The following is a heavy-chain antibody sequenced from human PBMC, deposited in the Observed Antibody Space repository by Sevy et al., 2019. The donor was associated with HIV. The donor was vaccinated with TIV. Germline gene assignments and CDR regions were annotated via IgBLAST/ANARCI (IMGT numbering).Heavy chain of an antibody. CDR3: AREDASTYYGLLVS. CDR1: GYTFTDNF. D-gene: IGHD1-26*01. V-gene: IGHV1-2*06. J-gene: IGHJ4*02. Sequence: ASVKVSCKTSGYTFTDNFIHWVRQAPGQGLEWMGRLNPLSGGAKYALKFQGRVTMTSDTSTNTAYMEVSRLRFDDTAVYYCAREDASTYYGLLVSWGLGSLVTVSS. CDR2: LNPLSGGA.